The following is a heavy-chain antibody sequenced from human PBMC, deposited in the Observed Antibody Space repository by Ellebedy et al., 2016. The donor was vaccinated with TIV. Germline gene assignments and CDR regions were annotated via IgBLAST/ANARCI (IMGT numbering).Heavy chain of an antibody. J-gene: IGHJ4*02. Sequence: PGGSLRLSCAASGFTFSSYAMSWVRQAPGQGLEWVSGINANGVSTSYADSVEGRFTISRDNSKDTLFLQMNSLGVEDTAVYYCASSRYHYYLGNTIFVYWGQGTLVTVSS. CDR1: GFTFSSYA. V-gene: IGHV3-23*01. CDR2: INANGVST. CDR3: ASSRYHYYLGNTIFVY. D-gene: IGHD3-10*01.